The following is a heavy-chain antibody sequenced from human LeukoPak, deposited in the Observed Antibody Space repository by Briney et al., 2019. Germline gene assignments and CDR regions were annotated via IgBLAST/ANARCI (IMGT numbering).Heavy chain of an antibody. J-gene: IGHJ4*02. CDR3: ARDGGYGDFDY. CDR1: RFTFSSYG. Sequence: PGGSLRLSCAASRFTFSSYGMSWVRQAPGKGLEWVSGISSSGGSTYYADSVKGRFTISRDNSKNTLYLQMNSLRAEDTAVYYCARDGGYGDFDYWGQGTLVTVSS. V-gene: IGHV3-23*01. CDR2: ISSSGGST. D-gene: IGHD4-17*01.